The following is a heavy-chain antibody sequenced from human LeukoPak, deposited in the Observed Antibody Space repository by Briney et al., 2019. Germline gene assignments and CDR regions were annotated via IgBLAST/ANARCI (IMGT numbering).Heavy chain of an antibody. CDR1: GFTFSSYG. V-gene: IGHV3-23*01. D-gene: IGHD4-17*01. J-gene: IGHJ3*02. CDR3: ARVDYGDYVAAVDI. CDR2: ISGSGGST. Sequence: GGSLRLSCAASGFTFSSYGMSWVRQAPGKGLECVSTISGSGGSTYYADSVKGRFTISRDNAKNTLYLQMNRLRAEDTAVYYCARVDYGDYVAAVDIWGQGTLVTVFS.